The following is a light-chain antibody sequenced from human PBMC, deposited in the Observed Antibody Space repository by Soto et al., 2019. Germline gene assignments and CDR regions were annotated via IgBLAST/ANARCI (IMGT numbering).Light chain of an antibody. Sequence: DIQITQSPSTLSASVVDRVTITCRASQSISSWLSWYQQKPGKAPKLLIYKASSLESGVPSRFSGSGSGTEFTLTISSLPPDDFATDYCQHYNSSSRTFGQGTKLEIK. V-gene: IGKV1-5*03. J-gene: IGKJ2*02. CDR2: KAS. CDR1: QSISSW. CDR3: QHYNSSSRT.